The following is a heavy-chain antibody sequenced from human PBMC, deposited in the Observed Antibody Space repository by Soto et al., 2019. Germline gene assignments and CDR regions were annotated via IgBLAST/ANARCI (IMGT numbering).Heavy chain of an antibody. D-gene: IGHD3-22*01. V-gene: IGHV3-30-3*01. J-gene: IGHJ4*02. CDR2: ISYDGSDK. Sequence: GGSLRLSCPASGFTFSSYATHWVCQAPGKGLEWVALISYDGSDKDYADSVKGRFTISRDNSRNTLFLQMNSLRAEDTAVYYCARDYYKYYDSSGYYRSPAYWGQGTLVTVSS. CDR1: GFTFSSYA. CDR3: ARDYYKYYDSSGYYRSPAY.